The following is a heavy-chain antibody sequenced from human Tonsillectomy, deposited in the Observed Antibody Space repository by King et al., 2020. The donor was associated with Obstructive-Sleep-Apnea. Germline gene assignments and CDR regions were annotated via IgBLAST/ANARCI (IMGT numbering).Heavy chain of an antibody. CDR3: AKIDYGDYVSFDY. V-gene: IGHV3-23*04. D-gene: IGHD4-17*01. CDR2: ISDSGGST. J-gene: IGHJ4*02. CDR1: GFTFRSYV. Sequence: VQLVESGGGLVQPGGSLRLSCAASGFTFRSYVMSWVRQAPGKGLEWVSGISDSGGSTHSADSVKGRFTISGDNSKNTVYLQMNSLRAEDTAVYYCAKIDYGDYVSFDYWGQGTLVTVSS.